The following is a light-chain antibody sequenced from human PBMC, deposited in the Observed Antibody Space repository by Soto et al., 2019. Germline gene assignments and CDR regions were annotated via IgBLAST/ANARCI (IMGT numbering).Light chain of an antibody. Sequence: IQLTQSPSSLSASVGDRVTISCRASQGIANFLACYQQKPGQAPKLLIYGASTLQSGVPSRFSGRGSGTDFTLTISILQPEYGATYYFHQLNSCPIPFGPGTKVDIK. CDR2: GAS. V-gene: IGKV1-9*01. CDR3: HQLNSCPIP. CDR1: QGIANF. J-gene: IGKJ3*01.